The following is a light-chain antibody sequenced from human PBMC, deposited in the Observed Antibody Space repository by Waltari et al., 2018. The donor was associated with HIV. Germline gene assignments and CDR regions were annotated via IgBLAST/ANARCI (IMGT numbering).Light chain of an antibody. CDR3: QAWDRSVV. J-gene: IGLJ2*01. Sequence: SYELTQPPSVSVSPGQTASITCSGDQLGDKFVCWYQQRPGQPPVRVSYPDSQRPSGIPERFSGSNSGNTATLTITGTQSMDEADYYCQAWDRSVVFGGGTKLTVL. V-gene: IGLV3-1*01. CDR2: PDS. CDR1: QLGDKF.